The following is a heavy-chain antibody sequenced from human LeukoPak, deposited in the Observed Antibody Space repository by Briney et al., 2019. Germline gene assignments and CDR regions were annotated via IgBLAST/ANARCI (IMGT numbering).Heavy chain of an antibody. V-gene: IGHV3-11*01. CDR2: ISSSGSTI. D-gene: IGHD2-2*02. J-gene: IGHJ6*03. CDR1: GFTFSGYY. CDR3: ARLAPEDCSSTSCYTGGPYYYMDV. Sequence: GGSLRLSCAASGFTFSGYYMSWIRQAPGKGLEWVSYISSSGSTIYYADSVKGRFTISRDNAKNSLYLQMNSLRAEDTAVYYCARLAPEDCSSTSCYTGGPYYYMDVWGKGTTVTVSS.